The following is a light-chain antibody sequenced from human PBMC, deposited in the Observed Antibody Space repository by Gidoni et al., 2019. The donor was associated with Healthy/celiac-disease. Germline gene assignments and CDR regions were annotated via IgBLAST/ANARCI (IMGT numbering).Light chain of an antibody. Sequence: INCKSSQSVLYSSNNKNYLAWYQQKPVQPPKLLIYWASTRESGVPDRFSGSGSGTDFTLTISSLQAEDVAVYYCQQYYSTPITFGQGTRLEIK. CDR1: QSVLYSSNNKNY. CDR3: QQYYSTPIT. J-gene: IGKJ5*01. CDR2: WAS. V-gene: IGKV4-1*01.